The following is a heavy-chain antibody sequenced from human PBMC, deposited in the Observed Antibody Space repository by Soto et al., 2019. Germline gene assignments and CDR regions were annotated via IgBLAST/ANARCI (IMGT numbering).Heavy chain of an antibody. CDR3: ARKNGLGIKAFDF. V-gene: IGHV4-28*01. CDR1: GYSISSSNW. CDR2: INHSGST. Sequence: QVQLQESGPGLVKPSDTLSLTCDVSGYSISSSNWWAWIRQPPGKGLEWLGYINHSGSTYYNPSLKSRVPMSVDTCKNQFSLKLFSLTAGDTAVYYCARKNGLGIKAFDFWGQGTMVTVSA. J-gene: IGHJ3*01. D-gene: IGHD3-9*01.